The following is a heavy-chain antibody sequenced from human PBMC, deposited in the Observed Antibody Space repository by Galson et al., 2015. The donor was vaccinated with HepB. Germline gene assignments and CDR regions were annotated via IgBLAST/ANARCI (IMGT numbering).Heavy chain of an antibody. CDR3: AGLVEELIGLYYFDY. D-gene: IGHD3/OR15-3a*01. Sequence: SLRLSCAASGFTFSSYWMSWVRQAPGKGLEWVANIKHDGSEKYYVDSVKGRITISRDNAKTSLFLQMDSLRAEDTAVYYCAGLVEELIGLYYFDYWGRGTLVTVSS. CDR1: GFTFSSYW. CDR2: IKHDGSEK. V-gene: IGHV3-7*03. J-gene: IGHJ4*02.